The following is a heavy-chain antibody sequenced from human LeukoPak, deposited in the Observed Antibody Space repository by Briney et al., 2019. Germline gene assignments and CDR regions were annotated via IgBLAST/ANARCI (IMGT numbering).Heavy chain of an antibody. CDR1: GFTFSNSA. D-gene: IGHD3-9*01. Sequence: GGSLRLSCAASGFTFSNSAMNWVRQVPGKGLEWVSSIDYDSSHIYYAASVRGRFTISRDNARNSVYLQMNSLRVECTAVYYCARDPLRYLRVGHYDYWGQGTLVAVSS. CDR3: ARDPLRYLRVGHYDY. V-gene: IGHV3-21*01. CDR2: IDYDSSHI. J-gene: IGHJ4*02.